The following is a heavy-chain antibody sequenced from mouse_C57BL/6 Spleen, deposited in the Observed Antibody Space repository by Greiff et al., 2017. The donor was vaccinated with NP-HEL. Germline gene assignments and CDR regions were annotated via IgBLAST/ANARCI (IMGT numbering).Heavy chain of an antibody. CDR1: GFTFSSYA. CDR2: ISDGGSYT. Sequence: EVKLMESGGGLVKPGGSLKLSCAASGFTFSSYAMSWVRQTPEKRLEWVATISDGGSYTYYPDNVKGRFTISRDNAKNNLYLQMSHLKSEDTAMYYCARDRLYDGYPRFAYWGQGTLVTVSA. CDR3: ARDRLYDGYPRFAY. D-gene: IGHD2-3*01. J-gene: IGHJ3*01. V-gene: IGHV5-4*01.